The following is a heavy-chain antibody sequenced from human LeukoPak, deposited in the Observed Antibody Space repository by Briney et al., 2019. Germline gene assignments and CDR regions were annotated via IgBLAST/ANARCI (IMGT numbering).Heavy chain of an antibody. J-gene: IGHJ5*02. Sequence: SVKFSSKASGYAFPGYYMHWVRQAPGQGLEWMGWINPNSGGTNYAQKFQGRVTMTRDTSISTAYMELSRLRSDDTAVYYCARGAYYYDSSGPLDPWGQGNLVTVSS. V-gene: IGHV1-2*02. CDR1: GYAFPGYY. D-gene: IGHD3-22*01. CDR2: INPNSGGT. CDR3: ARGAYYYDSSGPLDP.